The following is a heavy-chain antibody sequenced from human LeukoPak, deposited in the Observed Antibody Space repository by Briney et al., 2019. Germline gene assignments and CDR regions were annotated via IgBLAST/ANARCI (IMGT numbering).Heavy chain of an antibody. V-gene: IGHV2-70*01. CDR2: IDWDDDK. D-gene: IGHD3-22*01. CDR1: GFSLSTSGMC. CDR3: ARIVLGDYYDSSGYYDY. Sequence: ESGPTLVNPTQTLTLTCTFSGFSLSTSGMCVSWIRQPPGKALEWLALIDWDDDKYYSTSLKTRLTISKDTSKNQVVLTMTNMDPVDTATYYCARIVLGDYYDSSGYYDYWGQGTLVTASS. J-gene: IGHJ4*02.